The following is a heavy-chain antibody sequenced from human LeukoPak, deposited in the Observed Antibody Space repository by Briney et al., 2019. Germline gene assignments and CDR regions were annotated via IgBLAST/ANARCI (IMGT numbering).Heavy chain of an antibody. CDR1: GDNVSSSTAA. CDR3: ARRSSSSGAFDI. CDR2: TYYRSKWYN. Sequence: SQTLSLTCAISGDNVSSSTAAWNWIRQSPSRGLEWLGRTYYRSKWYNEYALSVKSRITINPDTSKNQFSLQLNSVTPEDTAVYYCARRSSSSGAFDIWGQGTTVTVSA. J-gene: IGHJ3*02. V-gene: IGHV6-1*01. D-gene: IGHD6-6*01.